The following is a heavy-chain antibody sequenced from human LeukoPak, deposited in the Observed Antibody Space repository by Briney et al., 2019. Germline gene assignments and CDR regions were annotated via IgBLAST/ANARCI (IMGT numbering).Heavy chain of an antibody. V-gene: IGHV3-74*01. CDR1: GFSFSSYW. J-gene: IGHJ4*02. Sequence: GWSLRLSCAASGFSFSSYWMHWVRQAPGKGLVWVSRINGDGSRTYYADSVKGRFTISRDNAKNTLHVQMNGLRAEDTAVYYCAREASQDYFDYWGQGTLVTVSS. CDR2: INGDGSRT. CDR3: AREASQDYFDY.